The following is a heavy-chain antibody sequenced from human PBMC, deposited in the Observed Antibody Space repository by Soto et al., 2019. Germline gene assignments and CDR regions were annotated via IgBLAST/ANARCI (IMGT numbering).Heavy chain of an antibody. Sequence: SETLSLTCSVSGGSVNNDNYYWNWFRQPPGKGLEWIANMYYSGTTNYNPSLKSRVAVSLDTSKNQFSLKLSSVTAADTAVYYCARDNYYDSSGYYPSSAEYFQHWGQGALVTVSS. CDR2: MYYSGTT. V-gene: IGHV4-61*01. CDR1: GGSVNNDNYY. CDR3: ARDNYYDSSGYYPSSAEYFQH. D-gene: IGHD3-22*01. J-gene: IGHJ1*01.